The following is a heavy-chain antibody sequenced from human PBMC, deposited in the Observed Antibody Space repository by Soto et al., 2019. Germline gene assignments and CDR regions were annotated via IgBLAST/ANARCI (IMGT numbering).Heavy chain of an antibody. V-gene: IGHV3-73*01. CDR3: ISGASPYYYDY. D-gene: IGHD1-26*01. J-gene: IGHJ4*02. Sequence: EVQLVESGGGLVQPGGSLKLSCAASGFIFSGSAVHWVRQASGKGLEWVGRILSKAGNYATAYPASMKGRFTIARDDSENTTLLEMHGLKTEDAAVYHCISGASPYYYDYWGQGTLVAVSS. CDR2: ILSKAGNYAT. CDR1: GFIFSGSA.